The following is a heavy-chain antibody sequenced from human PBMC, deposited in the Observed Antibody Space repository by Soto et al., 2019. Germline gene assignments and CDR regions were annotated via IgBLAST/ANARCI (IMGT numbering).Heavy chain of an antibody. CDR3: ARDLGAFDI. Sequence: SQTLSLTCAVFGDSVSGNTAAWTWIRQSPSRGLEWLGRTYYRSKWYNDYAVSVKSRMTINPDTSRNQFSLQLNSVTPEDTAVYYCARDLGAFDIWGQGTMVTVSS. D-gene: IGHD7-27*01. V-gene: IGHV6-1*01. CDR2: TYYRSKWYN. J-gene: IGHJ3*02. CDR1: GDSVSGNTAA.